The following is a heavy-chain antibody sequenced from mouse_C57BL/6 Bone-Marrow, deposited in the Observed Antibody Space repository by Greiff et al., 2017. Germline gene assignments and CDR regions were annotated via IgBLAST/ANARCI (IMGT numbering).Heavy chain of an antibody. D-gene: IGHD1-1*02. Sequence: ESGPGLVKPSQSLSLTCSVTGYSITSGYYWNWIRQFPGNKLEWMGYISYDGSNNSNPSLKNRISITRDTSKNQFFLKLNSVTTEDTATYYCAYGGDFDYWGQGTTLTVSS. CDR3: AYGGDFDY. CDR1: GYSITSGYY. V-gene: IGHV3-6*01. J-gene: IGHJ2*01. CDR2: ISYDGSN.